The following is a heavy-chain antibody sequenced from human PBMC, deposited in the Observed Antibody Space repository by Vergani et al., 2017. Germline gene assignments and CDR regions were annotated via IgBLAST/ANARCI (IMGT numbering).Heavy chain of an antibody. V-gene: IGHV3-23*01. J-gene: IGHJ5*01. CDR2: ISSSGGLT. D-gene: IGHD3-10*01. CDR3: ARDLGGRVGHPNNWLDS. CDR1: GFMFSGHG. Sequence: EVQMLETGGGLVQPGGSLRLSCAVSGFMFSGHGMSWVRQVPGKGLEWVSAISSSGGLTYYSDSVKGRFTISRDNSRNTLYLQMNSLRAEDTAVYYCARDLGGRVGHPNNWLDSWGQGTLVSVSS.